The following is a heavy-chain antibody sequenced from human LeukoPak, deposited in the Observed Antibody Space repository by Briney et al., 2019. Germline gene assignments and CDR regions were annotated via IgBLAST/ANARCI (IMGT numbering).Heavy chain of an antibody. V-gene: IGHV1-18*04. CDR1: GYTFTSYG. CDR2: ISAYNGNT. D-gene: IGHD3-10*01. Sequence: ASVKVSCKASGYTFTSYGISWVRQAPGQGLEWMGWISAYNGNTNYAQKLQGRVTMTTDTSTSTAYMELRSLRSDDTAVYYCARGTIYYYGSGGYYKRYNWFDPWGQGTLVTVSS. CDR3: ARGTIYYYGSGGYYKRYNWFDP. J-gene: IGHJ5*02.